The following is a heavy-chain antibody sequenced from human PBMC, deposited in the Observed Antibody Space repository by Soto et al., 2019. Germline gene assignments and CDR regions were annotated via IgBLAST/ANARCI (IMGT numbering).Heavy chain of an antibody. J-gene: IGHJ6*02. CDR3: ARDGDRGYDMDV. CDR1: GFIFSTYN. CDR2: ITNTGETI. V-gene: IGHV3-48*02. Sequence: EVQMVESGGGLVQPGGSLRLSCAGSGFIFSTYNMDWVRQAPGKGLEWISYITNTGETIYYADSVRGRFTISRDNAKNALFLQMNSLRDEDTAVYYCARDGDRGYDMDVWGQGTTVTVSS.